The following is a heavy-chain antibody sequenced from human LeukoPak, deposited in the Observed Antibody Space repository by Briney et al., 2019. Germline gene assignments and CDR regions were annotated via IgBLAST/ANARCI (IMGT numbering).Heavy chain of an antibody. V-gene: IGHV1-69*04. D-gene: IGHD3-16*01. CDR3: ARGLTAHHGGTY. CDR2: IIPILGIA. CDR1: GGTFSSYA. Sequence: SVKVSCKASGGTFSSYAISWVRQAPGQGLEWMGRIIPILGIANYAQKFQGRVTITADKSTSTAYMELCSLRSEDTAVYYCARGLTAHHGGTYWGQGTLVTVSS. J-gene: IGHJ4*02.